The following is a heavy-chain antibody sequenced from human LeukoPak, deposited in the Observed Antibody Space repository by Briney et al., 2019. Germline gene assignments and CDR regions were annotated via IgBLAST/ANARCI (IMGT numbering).Heavy chain of an antibody. CDR3: ARSRSLDTAMVYFDY. J-gene: IGHJ4*02. V-gene: IGHV5-51*01. Sequence: GESLKISCKGSGYSFTTYWIGWVRQMPGKGLEWMGIIYPGDSDTRYSPFFQGQVTISADKSISTAYLQWSSLKASDTAMYYCARSRSLDTAMVYFDYWGQGTLVTVSS. CDR1: GYSFTTYW. CDR2: IYPGDSDT. D-gene: IGHD5-18*01.